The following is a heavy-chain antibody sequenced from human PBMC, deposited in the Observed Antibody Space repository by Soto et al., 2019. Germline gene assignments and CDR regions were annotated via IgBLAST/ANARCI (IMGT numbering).Heavy chain of an antibody. CDR3: ARDKGGWWELDFDY. J-gene: IGHJ4*02. V-gene: IGHV1-18*01. D-gene: IGHD2-15*01. CDR1: GYTFSSYG. CDR2: ISGYNGNT. Sequence: GASVKVSCKASGYTFSSYGINWVRQAPGQGLEWMGWISGYNGNTNYAQKFQDRVTMTTDTFASTAYMELWSLRSDDTAVYYCARDKGGWWELDFDYWGQGTLVTVSS.